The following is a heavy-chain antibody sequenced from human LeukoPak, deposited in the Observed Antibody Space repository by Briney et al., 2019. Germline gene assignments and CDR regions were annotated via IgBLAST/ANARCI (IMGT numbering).Heavy chain of an antibody. Sequence: GGSLRLSCAASGFTFSSYSMNWVRQAPGKGLEGVSSISSSSSYIYYADSVKGRFTISRDNAKNSLYLQMNSLRAEDTAVYYCAGYCSSTSCPRYAFDIWGQGTMVTVSS. CDR2: ISSSSSYI. V-gene: IGHV3-21*01. CDR1: GFTFSSYS. CDR3: AGYCSSTSCPRYAFDI. J-gene: IGHJ3*02. D-gene: IGHD2-2*01.